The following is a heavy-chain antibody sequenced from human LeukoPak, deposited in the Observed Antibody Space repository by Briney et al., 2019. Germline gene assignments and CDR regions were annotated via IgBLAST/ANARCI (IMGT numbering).Heavy chain of an antibody. CDR1: GGSISSTTYY. Sequence: SETLSLTCTVSGGSISSTTYYWGWIRQPPGKGLEFIGHIYYTGSTYHNPSLKSRVTISVDTSKSQFSLRLSSVTAADTAVYYCARLAGDYFDYWGQGTLVTVSS. V-gene: IGHV4-39*01. CDR3: ARLAGDYFDY. D-gene: IGHD6-19*01. CDR2: IYYTGST. J-gene: IGHJ4*02.